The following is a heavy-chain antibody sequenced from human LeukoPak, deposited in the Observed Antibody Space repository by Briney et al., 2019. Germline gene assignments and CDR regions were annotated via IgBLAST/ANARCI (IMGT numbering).Heavy chain of an antibody. CDR3: AREGLGGDIVVVPAARGRRGYFDY. J-gene: IGHJ4*02. CDR2: ISSSGSTI. V-gene: IGHV3-11*01. Sequence: GGSLRLSCAASGFTFSDYYMSWIRQAPGKGLEGASYISSSGSTIYYADSVKVRFTISRDNPKNSLYLQMNSLRAEDTAVYYCAREGLGGDIVVVPAARGRRGYFDYWGQGTLVTVSS. D-gene: IGHD2-2*01. CDR1: GFTFSDYY.